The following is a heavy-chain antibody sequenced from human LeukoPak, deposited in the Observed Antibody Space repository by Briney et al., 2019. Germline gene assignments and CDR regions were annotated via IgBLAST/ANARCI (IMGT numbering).Heavy chain of an antibody. CDR2: IIPIFGTA. J-gene: IGHJ4*02. CDR1: GYTFSGYY. Sequence: ASVKVSCKASGYTFSGYYMHWVRQAPGQGLEWMGGIIPIFGTANYAQKFQGRVTITADESASTAYVELRSLTSDDTALYYCAKLMDNNYDGSAFDYWGQGTLVTVSS. CDR3: AKLMDNNYDGSAFDY. V-gene: IGHV1-69*13. D-gene: IGHD3-22*01.